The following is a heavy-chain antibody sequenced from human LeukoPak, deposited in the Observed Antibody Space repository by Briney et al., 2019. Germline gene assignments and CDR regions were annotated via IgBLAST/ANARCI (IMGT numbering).Heavy chain of an antibody. CDR3: ARGPHGSGSSRPFDC. CDR2: INHSGST. V-gene: IGHV4-34*01. CDR1: GGSFSGYY. D-gene: IGHD3-10*01. J-gene: IGHJ4*02. Sequence: PSETLSLTCAVYGGSFSGYYWSWIRQPPGKGLEWIGEINHSGSTNYNPSLKSRVTISVDTSKNQFSLKLSSVTAADTAVYYCARGPHGSGSSRPFDCWGQGTLVTVSS.